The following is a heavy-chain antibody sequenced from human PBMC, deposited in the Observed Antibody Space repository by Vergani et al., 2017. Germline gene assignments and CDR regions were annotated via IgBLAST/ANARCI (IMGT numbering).Heavy chain of an antibody. CDR3: ARDLPSSGWPGNYYYGMDV. CDR1: GGTFSSYA. V-gene: IGHV1-69*18. D-gene: IGHD6-19*01. Sequence: QVQLVQSGAEVKKPGSSVKVSCKASGGTFSSYAISWVRQAPGQGLEWMGRIIPIFGTANYAQKFQGSVTITADESTSTAYMELSSLRSEDTAVYYCARDLPSSGWPGNYYYGMDVWGQGTTVTVSS. CDR2: IIPIFGTA. J-gene: IGHJ6*02.